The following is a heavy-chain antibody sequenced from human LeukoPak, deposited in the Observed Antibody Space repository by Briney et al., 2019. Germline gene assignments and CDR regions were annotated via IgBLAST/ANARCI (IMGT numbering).Heavy chain of an antibody. CDR2: IRQDGSER. J-gene: IGHJ4*02. D-gene: IGHD6-19*01. CDR1: GFSFNSYW. Sequence: GSLRLSCAASGFSFNSYWMSWVRQAPGTGLEWVANIRQDGSERYYADSLKGRFTISRDNAKNSLYLQMNSLRAEDTAVYYCAKWLPLLYYFDYWGQGTLVTVSS. V-gene: IGHV3-7*01. CDR3: AKWLPLLYYFDY.